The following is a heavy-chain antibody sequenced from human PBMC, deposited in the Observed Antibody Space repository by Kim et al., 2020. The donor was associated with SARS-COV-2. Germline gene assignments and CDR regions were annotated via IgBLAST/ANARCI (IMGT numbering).Heavy chain of an antibody. CDR3: AREPWQWLAQGGYYYGMDV. CDR2: IYSGGST. D-gene: IGHD6-19*01. Sequence: GGSLRLSCAASGFTVSSNYMSWVRQAPGKGLEWVSVIYSGGSTYYADSVKGRFTISRDNSKNTLYLQMNSLRAEDTAVYYCAREPWQWLAQGGYYYGMDVWGQGTTVTVSS. V-gene: IGHV3-66*01. CDR1: GFTVSSNY. J-gene: IGHJ6*02.